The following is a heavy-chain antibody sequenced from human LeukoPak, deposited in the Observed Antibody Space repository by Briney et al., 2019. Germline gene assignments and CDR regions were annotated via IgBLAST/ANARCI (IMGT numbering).Heavy chain of an antibody. Sequence: ASVKVSCKTSGYSFTNYYIHWVRLVPGQGLEWMGWINCNSGDTLYAQKFQGRVTMTRDTSITTAYLDVSSLRYDDTAVYYCAKGDWFDPWGQGTLVTVSS. CDR1: GYSFTNYY. CDR2: INCNSGDT. J-gene: IGHJ5*02. CDR3: AKGDWFDP. V-gene: IGHV1-2*02.